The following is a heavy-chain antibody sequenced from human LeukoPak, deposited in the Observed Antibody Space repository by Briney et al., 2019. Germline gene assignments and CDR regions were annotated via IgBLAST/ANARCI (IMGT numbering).Heavy chain of an antibody. CDR2: IQNSVTSY. J-gene: IGHJ5*02. CDR3: VRSPQLDP. Sequence: SETLSLTCTVSGGSISSYYWSWVRQPPAKGLEWIAYIQNSVTSYTDNPSLQSRVTISVDTSKNQFSLKVTSVTAADTAVYYCVRSPQLDPWGQGTLVTVSS. CDR1: GGSISSYY. V-gene: IGHV4-59*01.